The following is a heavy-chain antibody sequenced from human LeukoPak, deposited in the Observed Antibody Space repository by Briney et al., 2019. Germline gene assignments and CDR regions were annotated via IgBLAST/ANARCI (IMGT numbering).Heavy chain of an antibody. Sequence: GGSLRLSCAASGFTVSSNYMSWVRQAPGKGLEWVSVIYSGGSTYYADSVKGRFTISRDNSKNTLYLQMNSLRAEDTAVYYCAKDPPSGKENNWFDPWGQGTLVTVSS. CDR2: IYSGGST. D-gene: IGHD2-15*01. V-gene: IGHV3-66*01. CDR3: AKDPPSGKENNWFDP. J-gene: IGHJ5*02. CDR1: GFTVSSNY.